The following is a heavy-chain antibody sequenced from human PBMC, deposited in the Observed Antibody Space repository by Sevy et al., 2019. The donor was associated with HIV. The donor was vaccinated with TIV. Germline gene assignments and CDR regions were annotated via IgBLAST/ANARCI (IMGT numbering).Heavy chain of an antibody. V-gene: IGHV3-74*01. Sequence: GGSLRLSCAASGFTFSSYWMHWVRQAPGKGLVWVSRINSDGSSTSYADSVKGRFTISRDNAKNTLYLQMNSLRAEDTAVYYCATRCKWGGCLPDYWGQGTLVTVSS. CDR3: ATRCKWGGCLPDY. J-gene: IGHJ4*02. CDR1: GFTFSSYW. D-gene: IGHD2-15*01. CDR2: INSDGSST.